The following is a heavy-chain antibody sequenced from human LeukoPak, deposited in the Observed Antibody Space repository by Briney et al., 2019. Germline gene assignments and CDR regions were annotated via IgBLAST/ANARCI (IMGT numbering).Heavy chain of an antibody. CDR1: GGSISSGGYY. CDR2: IYHSGST. CDR3: ARDGIAAAGTPFH. D-gene: IGHD6-13*01. V-gene: IGHV4-61*08. Sequence: SETLSLTCTVSGGSISSGGYYWSWIRQPPGKGLEWIGYIYHSGSTNYNPSLKSRVTISVDTSKNQFSLKLSSVTAADTAVYYCARDGIAAAGTPFHWGQGTLVTVSS. J-gene: IGHJ4*02.